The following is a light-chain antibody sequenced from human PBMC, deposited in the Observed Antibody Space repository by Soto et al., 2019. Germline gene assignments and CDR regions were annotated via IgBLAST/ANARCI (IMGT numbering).Light chain of an antibody. J-gene: IGKJ5*01. CDR1: QGISSY. CDR2: AAS. V-gene: IGKV1-8*01. CDR3: QQAASFPIT. Sequence: AIRMTQSPSSLSASTGDRVTVASRSSQGISSYLAWYQQKPGKAPKLLIYAASTLQSGVPSRFSGSGSGTDFTLTINGLQPEDFATYYCQQAASFPITFGQGTLLEV.